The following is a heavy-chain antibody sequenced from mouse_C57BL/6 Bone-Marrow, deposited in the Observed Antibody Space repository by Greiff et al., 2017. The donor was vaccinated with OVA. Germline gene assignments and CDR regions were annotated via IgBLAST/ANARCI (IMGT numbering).Heavy chain of an antibody. V-gene: IGHV5-4*01. CDR2: ISDGGSYT. Sequence: EVKLVESGGGLVKPGGSLKLSCAASGFTFSSYAMSWVRQTPEKRLEWVATISDGGSYTYYPDNVKVRFTISRDNAKNNLYLQMSHLKSEDTAMYYCARDLKAFAYWGQGTLVTVSA. CDR3: ARDLKAFAY. D-gene: IGHD1-3*01. J-gene: IGHJ3*01. CDR1: GFTFSSYA.